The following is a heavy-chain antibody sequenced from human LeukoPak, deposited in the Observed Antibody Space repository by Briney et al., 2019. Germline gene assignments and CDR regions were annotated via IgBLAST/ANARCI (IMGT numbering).Heavy chain of an antibody. Sequence: PGGSLRLSCAASGFTFDDYGMSWVRQAPGKGLEWVSGINWNGGSTGYADSVKGRFTISRDNAKNSLYLQMNSLRAEDTAMYYCARLIVYSGSYYFDYWGQGTLVTVSS. CDR3: ARLIVYSGSYYFDY. D-gene: IGHD1-26*01. CDR1: GFTFDDYG. J-gene: IGHJ4*02. V-gene: IGHV3-20*04. CDR2: INWNGGST.